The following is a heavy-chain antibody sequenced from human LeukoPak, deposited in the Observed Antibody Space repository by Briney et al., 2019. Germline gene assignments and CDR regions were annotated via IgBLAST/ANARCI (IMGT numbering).Heavy chain of an antibody. Sequence: ASVKVSCKASGYTFTGYYMHWVRQAPGQGLEWMGRINPNSGGTNYAQKFQGRVTMTRATSISTAYMELSRLRSDDTAVYYCARDRLAVATFDPWGQGTLVTVSS. D-gene: IGHD6-19*01. CDR3: ARDRLAVATFDP. J-gene: IGHJ5*02. CDR1: GYTFTGYY. CDR2: INPNSGGT. V-gene: IGHV1-2*06.